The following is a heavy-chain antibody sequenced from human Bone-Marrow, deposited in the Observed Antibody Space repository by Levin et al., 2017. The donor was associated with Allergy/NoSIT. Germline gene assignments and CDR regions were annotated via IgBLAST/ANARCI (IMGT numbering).Heavy chain of an antibody. CDR3: ARALSYYYGVDV. V-gene: IGHV3-9*01. CDR1: GFTFDDYA. Sequence: GGSLRLSCGASGFTFDDYAMHWVRQAPGKGLEWVSGISWNSGTVGHAVSVKGRFTISRDNAKNALYLQMNSLRAEDTGLYYCARALSYYYGVDVWGQGTTVIVSS. J-gene: IGHJ6*02. CDR2: ISWNSGTV.